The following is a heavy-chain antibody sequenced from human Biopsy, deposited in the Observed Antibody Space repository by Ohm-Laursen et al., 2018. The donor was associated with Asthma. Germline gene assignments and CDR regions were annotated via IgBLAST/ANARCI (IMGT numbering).Heavy chain of an antibody. D-gene: IGHD3-10*01. CDR3: ARDRGTPDAFNI. CDR2: INGDGSNI. V-gene: IGHV3-74*01. CDR1: GFTFSPYW. Sequence: SLRLSCAAPGFTFSPYWMHWARQAPGKGLVWVAHINGDGSNINYADAVKGRFSISRDNAKSTLYLEMNNLRDEDTAVYYCARDRGTPDAFNIWGQGTMVTVSS. J-gene: IGHJ3*02.